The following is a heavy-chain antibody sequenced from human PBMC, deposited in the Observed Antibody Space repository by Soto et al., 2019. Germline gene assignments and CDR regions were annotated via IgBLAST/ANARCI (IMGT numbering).Heavy chain of an antibody. D-gene: IGHD4-17*01. CDR3: ARSHYSYGDMYYFDY. Sequence: PGGSLRLSCAASGFTFSSYWMSWVRQAPGKGLEWVANIKQAGSGKYYVDSVKGRFTISRDNAKNSLYLQMNSLRAEDTAVYYCARSHYSYGDMYYFDYWGQGTLVTVSS. CDR1: GFTFSSYW. CDR2: IKQAGSGK. V-gene: IGHV3-7*01. J-gene: IGHJ4*02.